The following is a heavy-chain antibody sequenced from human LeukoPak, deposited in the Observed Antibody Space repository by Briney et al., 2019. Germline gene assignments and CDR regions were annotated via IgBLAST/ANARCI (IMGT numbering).Heavy chain of an antibody. CDR1: GFTFSDSV. CDR2: IVVGGGET. D-gene: IGHD2-2*01. CDR3: AADRGGCRSICLFDY. Sequence: ASVKVSCKASGFTFSDSVVQWVRQARGQRLEWIGWIVVGGGETSFAQKFQERVTITRDMSTSTADMELSGLRSEDTAVYYCAADRGGCRSICLFDYWGQGTLVTVSS. V-gene: IGHV1-58*01. J-gene: IGHJ4*02.